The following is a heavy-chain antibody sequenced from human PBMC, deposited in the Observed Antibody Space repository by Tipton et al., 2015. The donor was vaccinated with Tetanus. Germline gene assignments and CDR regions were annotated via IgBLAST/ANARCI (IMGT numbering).Heavy chain of an antibody. CDR2: IWYDGSKR. Sequence: SLRLSCAASGFTFSSYAMHWVRQSPGKGLEWVALIWYDGSKRHFADSVKGRFTVSRDNSKNTLYLEMNSLRAEDTAVYYCARVGISQNAYSYVYHGLDVWGQGTTVTVSS. CDR1: GFTFSSYA. V-gene: IGHV3-33*08. CDR3: ARVGISQNAYSYVYHGLDV. J-gene: IGHJ6*02. D-gene: IGHD5-18*01.